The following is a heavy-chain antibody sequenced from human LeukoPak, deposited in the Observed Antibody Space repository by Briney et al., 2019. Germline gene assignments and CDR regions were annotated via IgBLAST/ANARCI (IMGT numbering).Heavy chain of an antibody. V-gene: IGHV3-74*01. CDR3: ARDRDYYDSSGYPSLDYFDY. CDR2: INSDGSST. J-gene: IGHJ4*02. Sequence: GGSLRLSCAASGFTFSSYWMHWVRQAPGKGLVWVSRINSDGSSTSYADSVKGRFTISRDNAKNTLYLQMNSLRAEDTAVYYCARDRDYYDSSGYPSLDYFDYWGQGTLVTVSS. CDR1: GFTFSSYW. D-gene: IGHD3-22*01.